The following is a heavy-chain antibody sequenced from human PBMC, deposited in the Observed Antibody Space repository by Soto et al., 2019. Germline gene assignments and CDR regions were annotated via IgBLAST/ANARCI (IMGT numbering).Heavy chain of an antibody. CDR2: IIPILGIA. CDR3: ARAVRIEAAGRGVGWFDP. D-gene: IGHD6-13*01. V-gene: IGHV1-69*02. CDR1: GGTFSSYT. Sequence: QVQLVQSGAEVKKPGSSVKVSCKASGGTFSSYTISWVRQAPGQGLEWMGRIIPILGIANYAQKFQCRVTITADKSTSTAYMELSSMRSEDPAVYYCARAVRIEAAGRGVGWFDPWGQGPLVTVSS. J-gene: IGHJ5*02.